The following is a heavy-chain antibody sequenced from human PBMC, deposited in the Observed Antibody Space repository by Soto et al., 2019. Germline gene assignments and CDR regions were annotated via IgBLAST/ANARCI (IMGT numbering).Heavy chain of an antibody. J-gene: IGHJ4*02. D-gene: IGHD5-12*01. Sequence: SETLSLTCAVYGGSFSGYYWSWIRQPPGKGLEWIGEINHSGSTSYNPSLKSRVTISVDTSKNQFSLKLSSVTAADTAVYYCARGLRRYSGYDPLGNWGQGTLVTVSS. CDR3: ARGLRRYSGYDPLGN. CDR1: GGSFSGYY. V-gene: IGHV4-34*01. CDR2: INHSGST.